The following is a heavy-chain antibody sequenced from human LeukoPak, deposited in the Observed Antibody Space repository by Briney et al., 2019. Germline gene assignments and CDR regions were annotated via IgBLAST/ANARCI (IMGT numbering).Heavy chain of an antibody. Sequence: GGSLRLSCVASGFSFNKAWMSWVRQAPGKGLEWVARIKSISDGGTTDYAAPVKGRFSISRDDSRNMLYLQMNSLRAEDTAVYYCARERALGVPAAIWGGIFDYWGQGTLVTVSS. D-gene: IGHD2-2*01. CDR2: IKSISDGGTT. CDR1: GFSFNKAW. J-gene: IGHJ4*02. V-gene: IGHV3-15*01. CDR3: ARERALGVPAAIWGGIFDY.